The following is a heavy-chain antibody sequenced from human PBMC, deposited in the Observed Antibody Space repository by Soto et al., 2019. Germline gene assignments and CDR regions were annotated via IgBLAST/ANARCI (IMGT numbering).Heavy chain of an antibody. CDR1: GVSVSSGSYY. Sequence: PSETLSLTCTVSGVSVSSGSYYWSWIRQPPGKGLEWIGYIYYSGSTNYNPSLKSRVTISLDTSKNQFSLKLTSVTAADTAVYYCARMYCSGGSCYAVRLNWFDPWGQGTLVTVSS. CDR3: ARMYCSGGSCYAVRLNWFDP. CDR2: IYYSGST. D-gene: IGHD2-15*01. V-gene: IGHV4-61*01. J-gene: IGHJ5*02.